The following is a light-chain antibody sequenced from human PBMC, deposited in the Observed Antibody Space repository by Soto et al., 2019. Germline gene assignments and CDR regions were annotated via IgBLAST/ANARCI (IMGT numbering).Light chain of an antibody. V-gene: IGLV1-44*01. CDR3: AAWDDSVNGYV. CDR1: SSNIGSNT. CDR2: SNN. Sequence: QSVLTQPPSASGTPGQTVSISCSGSSSNIGSNTGNWYQQLPGTAPKLLIYSNNQRPSGVPDRFSCSKSGTSASLAISGLQSEEEADYYCAAWDDSVNGYVFGIGTK. J-gene: IGLJ1*01.